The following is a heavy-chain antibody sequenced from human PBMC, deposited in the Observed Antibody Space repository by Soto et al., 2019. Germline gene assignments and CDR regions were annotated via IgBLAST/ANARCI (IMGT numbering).Heavy chain of an antibody. V-gene: IGHV3-21*01. CDR1: GFTFSSYS. Sequence: GGSLRLSCAASGFTFSSYSMNWVRQAPGKGLEWVSSISSSSSYIYYADSVKGRFTISRDNAKNSLYLQMNSLRAEDTAVYYCARGSNYYDSSGYYSTGFWGQGTLVTVSS. CDR2: ISSSSSYI. J-gene: IGHJ4*02. D-gene: IGHD3-22*01. CDR3: ARGSNYYDSSGYYSTGF.